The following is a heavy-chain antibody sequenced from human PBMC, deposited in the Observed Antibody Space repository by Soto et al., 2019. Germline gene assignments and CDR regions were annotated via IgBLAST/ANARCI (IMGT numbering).Heavy chain of an antibody. D-gene: IGHD2-15*01. CDR3: VTGYCSGGSCYSFDY. V-gene: IGHV1-3*01. CDR2: INAGNGNT. J-gene: IGHJ4*02. CDR1: GYTFTSYA. Sequence: ASVKVSCKASGYTFTSYAMHWVRQAPGQRLEWMGWINAGNGNTKYSQKFQGRVTITRDTSASTAYMELSSLRSEDTAVYYFVTGYCSGGSCYSFDYWGQGTLVTVSS.